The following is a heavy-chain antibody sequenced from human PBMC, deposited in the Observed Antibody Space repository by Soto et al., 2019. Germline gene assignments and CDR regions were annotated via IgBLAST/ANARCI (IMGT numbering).Heavy chain of an antibody. CDR1: GFTFSDYG. CDR2: VSYDGSYK. J-gene: IGHJ4*02. D-gene: IGHD6-6*01. CDR3: AKEMYPRTVLDSSSPWGDY. Sequence: QVQLVESGGGVAQPGRSLRLSCAVSGFTFSDYGMHWVRQAPGKGLEWVAVVSYDGSYKYYADSVKGRFTVSRDLSGNTLFLQMNSLRLEDTAVYFCAKEMYPRTVLDSSSPWGDYWGQGILVAVSS. V-gene: IGHV3-30*18.